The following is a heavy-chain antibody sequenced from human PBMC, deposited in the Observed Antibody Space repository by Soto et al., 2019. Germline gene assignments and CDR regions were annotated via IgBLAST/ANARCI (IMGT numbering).Heavy chain of an antibody. CDR1: GFTFRYYT. J-gene: IGHJ6*02. Sequence: EVQLLESGGGLVQPGGSLRLSCAASGFTFRYYTMSWVRQAPGKGLEWVSAISSSGDIIYYADSVKGRFTISRDNSKNTLHLQMKRLRADDTAVYYCEYPVPAATHDDCYGMDVWGQGTTVTVSS. CDR3: EYPVPAATHDDCYGMDV. CDR2: ISSSGDII. D-gene: IGHD2-2*01. V-gene: IGHV3-23*01.